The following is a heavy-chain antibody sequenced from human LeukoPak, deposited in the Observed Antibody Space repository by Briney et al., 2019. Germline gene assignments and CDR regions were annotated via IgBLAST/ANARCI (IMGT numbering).Heavy chain of an antibody. CDR3: TTARIWFGGIAYGMDV. J-gene: IGHJ6*02. V-gene: IGHV3-15*01. Sequence: GGSLRLSCAASGFTFSNAWMSWVRQAPGKGLEWVGRIKSKTDGGTTDYAAPVKGRFTISRDDSKNTLYLQMNSLKTEDTAVYYCTTARIWFGGIAYGMDVWGQGTTVTVSS. CDR2: IKSKTDGGTT. CDR1: GFTFSNAW. D-gene: IGHD3-10*01.